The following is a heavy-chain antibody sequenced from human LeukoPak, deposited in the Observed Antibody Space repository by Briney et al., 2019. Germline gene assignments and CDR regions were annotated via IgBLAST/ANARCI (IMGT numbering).Heavy chain of an antibody. V-gene: IGHV3-23*01. Sequence: GGSPRLSCAASGFTFDDYAMSWVRQAPGKGLEWVSGISGSGGSTYYADSVKGRFTISRDNSKNTLYLQMNSLRAEDTAVYYCAKDSYYDSSGYYPPSYFDYWGQGTLVTVSS. CDR3: AKDSYYDSSGYYPPSYFDY. J-gene: IGHJ4*02. CDR2: ISGSGGST. D-gene: IGHD3-22*01. CDR1: GFTFDDYA.